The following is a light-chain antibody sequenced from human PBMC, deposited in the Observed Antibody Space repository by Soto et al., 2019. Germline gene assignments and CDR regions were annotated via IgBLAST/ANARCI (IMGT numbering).Light chain of an antibody. CDR1: QTINNN. V-gene: IGKV1-39*01. Sequence: DIEMTQSPASLSASVGDRVTISCRTSQTINNNLNWYQQRPGKAPKLLIYSSSSLMSGVPPRFSGSGSGKDFTLTISSLPPEDFATYFCQQTSIPPITFGQGTRLDIK. CDR3: QQTSIPPIT. CDR2: SSS. J-gene: IGKJ5*01.